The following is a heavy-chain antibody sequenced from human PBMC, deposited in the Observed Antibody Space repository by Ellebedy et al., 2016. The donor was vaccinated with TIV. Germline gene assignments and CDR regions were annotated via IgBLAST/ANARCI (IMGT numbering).Heavy chain of an antibody. Sequence: SETLSLTXNVSGGYLRTYYWSWIRQSPGKGLEWIGYIYYSGSTGYNPSLKSRVTISLDTPKNQFSLNLSSVTAADTAVYYCARAPKDIVVVVGAWWYFDLWGRGTLVTVSS. J-gene: IGHJ2*01. D-gene: IGHD2-15*01. CDR1: GGYLRTYY. CDR3: ARAPKDIVVVVGAWWYFDL. CDR2: IYYSGST. V-gene: IGHV4-59*01.